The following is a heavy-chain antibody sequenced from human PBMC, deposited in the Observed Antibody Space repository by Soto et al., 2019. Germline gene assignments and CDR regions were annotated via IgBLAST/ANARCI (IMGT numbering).Heavy chain of an antibody. D-gene: IGHD2-2*01. V-gene: IGHV3-21*01. CDR1: GFTFSSYS. CDR3: ARDLTAAFRGTNDAFDI. Sequence: GGSLRLSCAASGFTFSSYSMNWVRQAPGKGLEWVSSISSSSSYIYYADSVKGRFTISRDNAKNSLYLQMNSLRAEDTAVYYCARDLTAAFRGTNDAFDIWGQGTMVTVSS. CDR2: ISSSSSYI. J-gene: IGHJ3*02.